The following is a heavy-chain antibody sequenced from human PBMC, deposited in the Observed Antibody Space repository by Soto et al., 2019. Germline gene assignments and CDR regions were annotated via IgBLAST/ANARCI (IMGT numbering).Heavy chain of an antibody. Sequence: EVQLLESGGSLVQPGGSLRLSCAASGFTFSSYAMSWVRQGPGKGLEWVSAISDSGGTTYYADSVKGRFTISRDNSKSTLYLQMNSLRDEDTAIYYCERSRSSSGPWGQGTLVNVS. V-gene: IGHV3-23*01. D-gene: IGHD6-6*01. J-gene: IGHJ4*02. CDR2: ISDSGGTT. CDR1: GFTFSSYA. CDR3: ERSRSSSGP.